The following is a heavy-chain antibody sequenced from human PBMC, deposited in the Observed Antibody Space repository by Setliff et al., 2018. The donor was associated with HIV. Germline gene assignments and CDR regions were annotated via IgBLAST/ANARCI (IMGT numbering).Heavy chain of an antibody. J-gene: IGHJ4*02. CDR1: GFTFSNAW. D-gene: IGHD4-17*01. Sequence: GGSLRLSCAASGFTFSNAWMSWVRQAPGKGLEWVGRIKSKTYGGTTGYAASVKARFTISRDDSKSIAYLQMNSLKTEDTAVYYCTRRTTALDYWGQGTLVTVSS. CDR3: TRRTTALDY. V-gene: IGHV3-15*01. CDR2: IKSKTYGGTT.